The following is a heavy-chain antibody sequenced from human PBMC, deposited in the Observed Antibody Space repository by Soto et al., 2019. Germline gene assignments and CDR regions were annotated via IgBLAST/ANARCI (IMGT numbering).Heavy chain of an antibody. Sequence: QVQLVQSGAEVKKPGASVKVSCKASGYTFTGYYMHWVRQAPGQGLEWMGWINPNSGGTNYAQTFQGWVTMTRDTSISTAYMELSRLRSDDTAVYYCARDDGDSHFDYWCQGTLVTVSS. CDR3: ARDDGDSHFDY. V-gene: IGHV1-2*04. CDR1: GYTFTGYY. D-gene: IGHD4-17*01. J-gene: IGHJ4*02. CDR2: INPNSGGT.